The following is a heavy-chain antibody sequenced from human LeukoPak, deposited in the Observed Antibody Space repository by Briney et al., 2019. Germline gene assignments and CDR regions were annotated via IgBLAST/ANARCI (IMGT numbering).Heavy chain of an antibody. D-gene: IGHD3-10*01. CDR2: INPKPNSGAT. Sequence: ASVKVSCKASGYTFTDSYMHLARQAPGQGLEWMGWINPKPNSGATMYAQKLQCRVTMTRDTSISTAYMELRGLRSDDTAVYYCVRDVTRGGRWGQGTLVTV. CDR3: VRDVTRGGR. J-gene: IGHJ4*02. V-gene: IGHV1-2*02. CDR1: GYTFTDSY.